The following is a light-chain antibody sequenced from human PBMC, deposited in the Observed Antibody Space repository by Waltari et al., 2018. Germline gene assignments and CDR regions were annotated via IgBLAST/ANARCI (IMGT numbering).Light chain of an antibody. V-gene: IGKV3-20*01. CDR1: QSLTKKY. J-gene: IGKJ2*01. CDR3: QQYGSSVMYT. CDR2: GAS. Sequence: EIVLTQSPGTLSLSPGERATLSCRASQSLTKKYLAGYQQKPGPAPRLLIYGASSRAAGIPDRFIGSGSGTDFTRTISRLEPEDFAVDYCQQYGSSVMYTFGQGTKLEIK.